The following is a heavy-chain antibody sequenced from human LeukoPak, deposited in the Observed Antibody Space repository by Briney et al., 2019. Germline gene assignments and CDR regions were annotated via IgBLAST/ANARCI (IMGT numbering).Heavy chain of an antibody. CDR3: ARGRGGYRAFDI. Sequence: SETLSLTCAVYGGSFSGYYWSWIRQPPGKGLEWIGEINHSGSTNYNPSLKSRVTISVDTSKNQFSLKLSSVTAADTAVYYCARGRGGYRAFDIWGQGTMVTVSS. D-gene: IGHD3-22*01. CDR2: INHSGST. V-gene: IGHV4-34*01. CDR1: GGSFSGYY. J-gene: IGHJ3*02.